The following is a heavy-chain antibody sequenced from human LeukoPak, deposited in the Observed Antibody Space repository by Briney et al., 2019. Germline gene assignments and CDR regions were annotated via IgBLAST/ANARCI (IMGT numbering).Heavy chain of an antibody. J-gene: IGHJ6*03. D-gene: IGHD3-3*01. CDR3: ARLVYYDFWSGITKYYYYYMDV. CDR1: GDSISTYY. V-gene: IGHV4-4*07. Sequence: PSGTLSLTCTVSGDSISTYYWSWIRQPAGKGLEWIGRIYGDGSTNYNPSLKSRVTMSIDTSKNQVSLKLSSATAADTAVYYCARLVYYDFWSGITKYYYYYMDVWGKGTTVTVSS. CDR2: IYGDGST.